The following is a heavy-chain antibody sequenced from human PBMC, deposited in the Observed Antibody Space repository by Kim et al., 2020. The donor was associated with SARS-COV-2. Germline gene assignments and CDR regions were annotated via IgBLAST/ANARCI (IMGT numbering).Heavy chain of an antibody. CDR3: ARTADYNMEY. V-gene: IGHV6-1*01. D-gene: IGHD4-4*01. Sequence: SQTLSLTCAISGDSVSSNSAAWNWIRQSPSRGFEWLGRTYYRSKWFNDYAVSVKSRIIINPDTSKNQFSLQLNSVTPEVTAVYYCARTADYNMEYWGQGTLVTVSS. J-gene: IGHJ4*02. CDR1: GDSVSSNSAA. CDR2: TYYRSKWFN.